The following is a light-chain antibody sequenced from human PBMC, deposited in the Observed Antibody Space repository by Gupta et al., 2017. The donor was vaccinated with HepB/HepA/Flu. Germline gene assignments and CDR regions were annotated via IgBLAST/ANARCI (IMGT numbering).Light chain of an antibody. CDR2: DDS. V-gene: IGLV3-21*03. Sequence: SYVLTQPPSVSVAPGKTARITCGGTGIGSKSVHWYQQKSGQAPILVVYDDSHRPSGIPGRFSGSNSGDTATLTISRVVAGDEADYYCQVWGSTTDHVFGTGTKVTVL. CDR1: GIGSKS. CDR3: QVWGSTTDHV. J-gene: IGLJ1*01.